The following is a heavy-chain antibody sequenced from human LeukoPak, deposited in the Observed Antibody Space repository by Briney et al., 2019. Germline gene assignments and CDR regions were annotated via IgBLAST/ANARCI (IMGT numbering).Heavy chain of an antibody. CDR1: GFTFSGYE. J-gene: IGHJ6*02. D-gene: IGHD1-26*01. Sequence: PGGSLRLSCAASGFTFSGYEMNWVRRAPGKGLEWVSCISTSGNTIYYADSLKGRFTVSRDNARNSLYLQVDSLRDEDTAVYYCAREYGSYDLSYYYYGMDVWGQGTTVTVSS. V-gene: IGHV3-48*03. CDR2: ISTSGNTI. CDR3: AREYGSYDLSYYYYGMDV.